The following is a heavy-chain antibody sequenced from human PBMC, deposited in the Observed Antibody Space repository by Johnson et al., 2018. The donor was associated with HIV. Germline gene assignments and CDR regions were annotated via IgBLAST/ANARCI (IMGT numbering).Heavy chain of an antibody. CDR2: IRYDGSNK. CDR1: GFTFSSYG. D-gene: IGHD2-15*01. CDR3: ARDRAYHCSGGSCSHVFDI. V-gene: IGHV3-33*01. J-gene: IGHJ3*02. Sequence: QMLLVESGGGVVQPGRSLRLSCAASGFTFSSYGMHWVRQAPGKGLEWVAFIRYDGSNKYYVDSVKGRFTISRDNSKNTLYLQMNSLRAEDTAMYYCARDRAYHCSGGSCSHVFDIWGQGTMVTVSS.